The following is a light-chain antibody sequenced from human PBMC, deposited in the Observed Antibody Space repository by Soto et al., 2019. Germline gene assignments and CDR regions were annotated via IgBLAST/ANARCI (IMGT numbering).Light chain of an antibody. J-gene: IGKJ3*01. Sequence: EIVLTQSPGTLSLSPGERATLSCRASQSINSRYLAWYQQKPGQAPRLLIYGASSRATGSPDRFSGSGSGTDFTLTISRMEPEDFAGYYCQQFGSSPGFTFGPGTIVDIK. CDR2: GAS. CDR1: QSINSRY. V-gene: IGKV3-20*01. CDR3: QQFGSSPGFT.